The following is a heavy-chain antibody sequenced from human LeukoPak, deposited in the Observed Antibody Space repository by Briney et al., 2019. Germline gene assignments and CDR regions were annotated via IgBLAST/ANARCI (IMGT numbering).Heavy chain of an antibody. D-gene: IGHD6-13*01. CDR3: AKGGYSSSWYHFDY. CDR1: GFTVSSNY. J-gene: IGHJ4*02. V-gene: IGHV3-53*01. Sequence: GGSLRLSCAASGFTVSSNYMSWVRQAPGKGLEWVSVIYSGGTTNYADSVKGRFTISRDNSKNTLFLQMNSLRAEDTAVYYCAKGGYSSSWYHFDYWGQGTLVTVSS. CDR2: IYSGGTT.